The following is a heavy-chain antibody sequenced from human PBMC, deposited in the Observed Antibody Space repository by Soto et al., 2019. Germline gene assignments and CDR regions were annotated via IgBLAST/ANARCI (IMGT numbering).Heavy chain of an antibody. CDR3: ADDSSGYYYFDY. Sequence: SVKVSCKASGGTFSSYAISWVRQAPGQGLEWMGGIIPIFGSANYAQKFQGRVTITADKSTSTAYMELSSLRSEDTAVYYCADDSSGYYYFDYWGQGTLVTVSS. J-gene: IGHJ4*02. CDR2: IIPIFGSA. D-gene: IGHD3-22*01. V-gene: IGHV1-69*06. CDR1: GGTFSSYA.